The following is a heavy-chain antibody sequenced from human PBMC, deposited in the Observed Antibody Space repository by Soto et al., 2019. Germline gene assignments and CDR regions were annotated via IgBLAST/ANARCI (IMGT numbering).Heavy chain of an antibody. D-gene: IGHD3-9*01. Sequence: QVQLVESGGGVVQPGRSLRLSCAASGFTFSSYGRHWVRQAPGKGLEGVAVISYDGSNKYYADSVKGRFTISRDNSKNTLYLQMNSLRAEDTAVYYCAQTYDILTGYLDYWGQGTLVTVSS. CDR2: ISYDGSNK. J-gene: IGHJ4*02. V-gene: IGHV3-30*18. CDR1: GFTFSSYG. CDR3: AQTYDILTGYLDY.